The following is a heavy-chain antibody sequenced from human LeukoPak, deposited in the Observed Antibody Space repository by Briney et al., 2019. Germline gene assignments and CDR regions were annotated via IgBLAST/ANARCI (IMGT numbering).Heavy chain of an antibody. CDR2: IYYSGIT. Sequence: PSETLSLTCTVSGGSISSYYWNWIRQPPGKGLEWIGYIYYSGITNYNPSLKSRVSLSIDTSKNQFSLKLTSVTAADTAVYYCARAEINDYSRYWGQGIPVIVSS. J-gene: IGHJ4*02. CDR3: ARAEINDYSRY. D-gene: IGHD4-11*01. V-gene: IGHV4-59*08. CDR1: GGSISSYY.